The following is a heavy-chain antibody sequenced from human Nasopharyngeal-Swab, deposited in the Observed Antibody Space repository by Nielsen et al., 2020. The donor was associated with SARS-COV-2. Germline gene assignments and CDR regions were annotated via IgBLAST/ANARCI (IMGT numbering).Heavy chain of an antibody. CDR3: ARSDYYEYYAFDI. D-gene: IGHD3-22*01. CDR2: IYHSGST. J-gene: IGHJ3*02. CDR1: GGSISSGGYS. V-gene: IGHV4-30-2*01. Sequence: SETLSLTCAVSGGSISSGGYSWSWIRQPPGKGLEWIGYIYHSGSTYYNPSLKSRVTISVDRSKNQFSLKLSSVTAADTPVYYCARSDYYEYYAFDIWGQGTMVTVSS.